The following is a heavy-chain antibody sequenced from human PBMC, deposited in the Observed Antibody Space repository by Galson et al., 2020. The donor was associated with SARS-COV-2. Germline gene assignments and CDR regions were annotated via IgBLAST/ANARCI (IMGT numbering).Heavy chain of an antibody. CDR2: IFYDGNYK. D-gene: IGHD1-1*01. CDR3: ARREEDNKRRGLEH. V-gene: IGHV3-33*01. Sequence: GESLKISCAAPGFTFSNYGMHWVRQAPGKGLEWVAVIFYDGNYKYYGDSVKGRFTISRDNSKNTVYLQMNSLTAEDTAVYYCARREEDNKRRGLEHWGQGILVTVSS. J-gene: IGHJ4*02. CDR1: GFTFSNYG.